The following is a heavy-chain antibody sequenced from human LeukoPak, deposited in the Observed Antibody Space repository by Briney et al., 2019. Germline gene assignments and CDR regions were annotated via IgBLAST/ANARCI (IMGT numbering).Heavy chain of an antibody. CDR3: ARGDCSSTSCYGVGAFDI. Sequence: PGGSLRLSCAASGFTFSSYAMHWVRQAPGKGLEWVAVISYDGSNKYYADSVKGRFTISRDNSKNTLYLQMNSLRAEDTAVYYCARGDCSSTSCYGVGAFDIWGQGTMVTVSS. D-gene: IGHD2-2*01. CDR1: GFTFSSYA. J-gene: IGHJ3*02. V-gene: IGHV3-30-3*01. CDR2: ISYDGSNK.